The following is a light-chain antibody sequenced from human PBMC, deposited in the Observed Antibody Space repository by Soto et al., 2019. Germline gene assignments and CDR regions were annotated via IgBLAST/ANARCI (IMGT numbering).Light chain of an antibody. J-gene: IGLJ1*01. CDR3: AAWDASLNGYV. Sequence: QSVLTQPPSLSEAPRQRVTISCSGSRSNIGNNAVNSYPQLPGQAPKLLIYYDDLLPSGVSDRCSGSKSGTSASLAISGLQSEDEADYYCAAWDASLNGYVFGTGTKLTVL. CDR2: YDD. CDR1: RSNIGNNA. V-gene: IGLV1-36*01.